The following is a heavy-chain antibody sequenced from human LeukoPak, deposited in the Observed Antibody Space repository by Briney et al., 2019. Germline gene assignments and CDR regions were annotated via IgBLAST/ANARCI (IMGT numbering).Heavy chain of an antibody. CDR3: ATHCSHTSRYTGGGFQH. CDR2: IYTSGST. Sequence: SETLSLTCIVSGGSISSGGYFWSWIRQPAGKGLEWIGRIYTSGSTNYNPSLNSRVTISVDTSTNQFSLRLTSVTAADTAVYYCATHCSHTSRYTGGGFQHWGQGTLVTVSS. V-gene: IGHV4-61*02. D-gene: IGHD2-2*02. CDR1: GGSISSGGYF. J-gene: IGHJ1*01.